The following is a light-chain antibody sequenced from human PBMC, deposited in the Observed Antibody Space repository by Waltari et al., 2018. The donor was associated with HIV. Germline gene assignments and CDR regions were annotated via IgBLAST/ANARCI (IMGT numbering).Light chain of an antibody. CDR2: STN. J-gene: IGLJ3*02. CDR3: VLYMGSGLWV. Sequence: QTVVTQEPSFSVSPGGTVTLTCGLSSGPVSTSYYPSWYQQTPGQAPRTLIHSTNTRASGVPDRFSGSIVGNKAALTITGTQAEDESDYYCVLYMGSGLWVFGGGTKLTVL. CDR1: SGPVSTSYY. V-gene: IGLV8-61*01.